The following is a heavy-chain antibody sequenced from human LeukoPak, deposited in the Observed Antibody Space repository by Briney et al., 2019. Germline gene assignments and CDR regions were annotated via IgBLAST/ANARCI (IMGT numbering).Heavy chain of an antibody. V-gene: IGHV3-21*01. Sequence: PGGSLRLSCTASGFSFNSYSMNWVRQAPGKGLEWVSSISSTSSYIHYADSVKGRFTISRDNARNSLYLQMNSLRVEDTAVYYCARKGNRNYDYWGQGTLVTVSS. CDR1: GFSFNSYS. CDR3: ARKGNRNYDY. J-gene: IGHJ4*02. D-gene: IGHD1-14*01. CDR2: ISSTSSYI.